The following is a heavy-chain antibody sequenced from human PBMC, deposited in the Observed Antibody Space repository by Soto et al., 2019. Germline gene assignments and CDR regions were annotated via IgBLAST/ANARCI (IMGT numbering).Heavy chain of an antibody. CDR1: GYPISSGSY. D-gene: IGHD6-19*01. CDR3: ARVHVMVVAGSTFDY. CDR2: IYHGGTT. J-gene: IGHJ4*01. V-gene: IGHV4-38-2*02. Sequence: SETLSLTCTVSGYPISSGSYWAWIRQPPGKGPEWIASIYHGGTTFYNPSLKSRITISVDTSNNQFSLKLTSVTAADTAVYYCARVHVMVVAGSTFDYWGHGTLVTVSS.